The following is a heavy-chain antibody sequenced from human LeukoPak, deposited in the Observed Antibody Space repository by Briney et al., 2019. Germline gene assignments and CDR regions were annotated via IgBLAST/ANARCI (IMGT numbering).Heavy chain of an antibody. Sequence: PSETLSLTCTLSGGSFSSYYWSWIRQPPGKGLEWIGYIYYSGGTNYNPSLKSRVTISVDTSKNQFSLKLSSVTATDTAVYYCARAGYSGSDFSVWGKGSTVTVSS. V-gene: IGHV4-59*01. CDR2: IYYSGGT. J-gene: IGHJ6*04. CDR1: GGSFSSYY. CDR3: ARAGYSGSDFSV. D-gene: IGHD5-12*01.